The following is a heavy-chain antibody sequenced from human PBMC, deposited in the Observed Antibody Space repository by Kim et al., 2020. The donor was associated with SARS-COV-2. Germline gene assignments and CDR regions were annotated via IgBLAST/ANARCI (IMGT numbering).Heavy chain of an antibody. J-gene: IGHJ3*02. CDR1: GFTFDDYA. CDR2: ISWNSGSI. V-gene: IGHV3-9*01. Sequence: GGSLRLSCAASGFTFDDYAMHWVRQAPGKGLEWVSGISWNSGSIGYADSVKGRFTISRDNAKNSLYLQMNSLRAEDTALYYCAKFPYDYVWGSYRWGTDAFDIWGQGTMVTVSS. CDR3: AKFPYDYVWGSYRWGTDAFDI. D-gene: IGHD3-16*02.